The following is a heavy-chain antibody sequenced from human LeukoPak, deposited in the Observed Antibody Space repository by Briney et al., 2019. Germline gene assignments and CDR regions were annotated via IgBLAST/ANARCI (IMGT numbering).Heavy chain of an antibody. CDR1: GFTFSSYW. CDR3: ARDYGFTVTGYYYYHMDV. Sequence: GSLRLSCAASGFTFSSYWMSWVRQAPGKGLEWVANIKQDGSEKYYVDSVKGRFTVSRDNAKNSPYLQMNSLRAEDTAVYYCARDYGFTVTGYYYYHMDVWGKGTTVTVSS. V-gene: IGHV3-7*01. CDR2: IKQDGSEK. D-gene: IGHD4-17*01. J-gene: IGHJ6*03.